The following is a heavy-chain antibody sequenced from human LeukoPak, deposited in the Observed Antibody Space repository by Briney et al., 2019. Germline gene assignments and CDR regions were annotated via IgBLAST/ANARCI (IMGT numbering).Heavy chain of an antibody. CDR2: IYYSGST. V-gene: IGHV4-59*01. D-gene: IGHD3-16*01. J-gene: IGHJ4*02. Sequence: SETLSLTCTVSGGSISSYYWSWIRQPPGKGLEWIGYIYYSGSTNYNTSLKSRVTISVDTSKNQFSLKLSSVTAADTAVYYCARGGQLWPRDDYWGQETLVTVSS. CDR3: ARGGQLWPRDDY. CDR1: GGSISSYY.